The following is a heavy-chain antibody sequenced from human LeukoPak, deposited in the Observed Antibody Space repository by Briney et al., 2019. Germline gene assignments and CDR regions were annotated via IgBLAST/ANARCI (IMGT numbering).Heavy chain of an antibody. D-gene: IGHD4-23*01. V-gene: IGHV1-2*02. CDR2: INPNSGGT. J-gene: IGHJ4*02. Sequence: ASVKVSCKASGYTFTGYYMHWVRQAHGQGLEWMGWINPNSGGTNYAQKFQGRVTMTRDTSISTAYMELSGLRSDDTAVYYCARAPTVVTPYYFDYWGQGTLVTVSS. CDR1: GYTFTGYY. CDR3: ARAPTVVTPYYFDY.